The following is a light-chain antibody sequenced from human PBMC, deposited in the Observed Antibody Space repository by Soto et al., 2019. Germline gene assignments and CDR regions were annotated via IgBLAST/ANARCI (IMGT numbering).Light chain of an antibody. CDR3: QQANSFPIT. V-gene: IGKV1-12*01. CDR2: EAT. J-gene: IGKJ5*01. CDR1: QGLKS. Sequence: DIQMTQSPSSVSASVGDTVTITCRASQGLKSLAWYQQKPGKAPRLLIYEATNLQSGVPPRFSGSGSGTDFTLTISSLQPEDFATYFCQQANSFPITFGQGTRLEIK.